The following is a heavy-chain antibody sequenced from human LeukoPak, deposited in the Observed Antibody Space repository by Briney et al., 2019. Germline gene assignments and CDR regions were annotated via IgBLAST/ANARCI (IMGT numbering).Heavy chain of an antibody. Sequence: VASVKVSCKASGYTFTSYYMHWVRQAPGQGLEWMGIINPSGGSTSYAQKFQGRVTMTRDTSTSTVYMELSSLRSEDTAVYYCARDASSGPEDSSALLDYWGQGTLVTVSS. CDR3: ARDASSGPEDSSALLDY. CDR1: GYTFTSYY. V-gene: IGHV1-46*01. CDR2: INPSGGST. J-gene: IGHJ4*02. D-gene: IGHD6-19*01.